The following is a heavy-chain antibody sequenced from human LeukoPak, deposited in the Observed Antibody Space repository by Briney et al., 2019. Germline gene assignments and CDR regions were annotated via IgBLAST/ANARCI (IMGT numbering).Heavy chain of an antibody. J-gene: IGHJ4*02. V-gene: IGHV1-8*01. CDR3: ARGTVCGSGGKCSGSWYDY. D-gene: IGHD6-13*01. CDR2: MNPNSGNT. Sequence: ASVKVSCKASGYTFTSNDINWVRQATGQGLEWMGWMNPNSGNTGYAQKFQGRVAMTRNTSISTAYMELSSLRSEDTAVYYCARGTVCGSGGKCSGSWYDYWGQGTLVTVSS. CDR1: GYTFTSND.